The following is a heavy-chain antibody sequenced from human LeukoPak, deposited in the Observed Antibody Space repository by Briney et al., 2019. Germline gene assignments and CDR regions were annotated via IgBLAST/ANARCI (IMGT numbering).Heavy chain of an antibody. CDR1: GFTFGDYA. V-gene: IGHV3-49*03. J-gene: IGHJ6*02. Sequence: GGSLRLSCTASGFTFGDYAMSWFRQAPGKGLEWVGFIRSKAYGGTTEYAASVKGRFTISRDDSKSIAYLQMNSLKTEDTAVYYCTRYSRVDTSDYYYYYGMDVWGQGTTVTVSS. CDR3: TRYSRVDTSDYYYYYGMDV. CDR2: IRSKAYGGTT. D-gene: IGHD5-18*01.